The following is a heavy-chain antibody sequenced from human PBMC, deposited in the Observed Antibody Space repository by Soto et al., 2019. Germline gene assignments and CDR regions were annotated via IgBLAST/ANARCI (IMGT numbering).Heavy chain of an antibody. D-gene: IGHD6-13*01. V-gene: IGHV4-59*01. J-gene: IGHJ4*02. CDR3: ARYRREAVAGYTLDN. CDR2: AYNSGST. CDR1: GGSISSNY. Sequence: KASETLSLTFTVSGGSISSNYWTWIRQPPGKGLEWIGYAYNSGSTNYNPSLKSRVTISEDTSKSQFSLKVNSMTAADTAVYYCARYRREAVAGYTLDNWGQGILVTVSS.